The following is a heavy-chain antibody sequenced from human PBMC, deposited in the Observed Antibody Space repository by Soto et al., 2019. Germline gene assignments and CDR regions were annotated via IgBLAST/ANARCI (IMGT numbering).Heavy chain of an antibody. D-gene: IGHD3-3*01. CDR3: AKNGDFWSWGMDV. Sequence: GGSLRLSCAASGFTFSTYAMTWVRQAPGKGLEWVSMISSSGDGTYYEDSVKGRFTISRDSSRNTLNLQMNSLRAEDTAVYYCAKNGDFWSWGMDVWGQGTTVTVSS. CDR1: GFTFSTYA. J-gene: IGHJ6*02. V-gene: IGHV3-23*01. CDR2: ISSSGDGT.